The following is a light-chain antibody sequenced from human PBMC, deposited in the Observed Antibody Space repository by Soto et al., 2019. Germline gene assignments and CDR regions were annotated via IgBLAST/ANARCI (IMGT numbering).Light chain of an antibody. CDR2: EVS. V-gene: IGLV2-18*02. Sequence: QSVLTQPPSVSGSPGQSVTISCTGTSSDVGSYNRVSWYQQPPGTAPKLMIYEVSNRPSGVPERFSGSKSGNTAPLTISGLQAEDEADYYCSSYTSSSTLVFGGGTKLTVL. CDR1: SSDVGSYNR. J-gene: IGLJ2*01. CDR3: SSYTSSSTLV.